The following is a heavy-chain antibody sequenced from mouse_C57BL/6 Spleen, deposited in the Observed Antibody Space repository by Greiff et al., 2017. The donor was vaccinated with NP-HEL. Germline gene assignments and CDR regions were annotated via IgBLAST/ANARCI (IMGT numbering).Heavy chain of an antibody. J-gene: IGHJ1*03. CDR2: IYPGGGDT. V-gene: IGHV1-82*01. Sequence: VQRVESGPELVKPGASVKISCKASGYAFSSSWLNWVKQRPGKGLEWIGRIYPGGGDTNYNGKFKGKATLTAAKSSSTAYMHLSSLTSEDSAVYVCARYGPWYFDVWGTGTTVTVSS. D-gene: IGHD1-1*02. CDR3: ARYGPWYFDV. CDR1: GYAFSSSW.